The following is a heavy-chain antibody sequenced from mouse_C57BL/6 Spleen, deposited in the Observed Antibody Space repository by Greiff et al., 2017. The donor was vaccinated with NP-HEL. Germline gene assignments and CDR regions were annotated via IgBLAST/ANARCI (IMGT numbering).Heavy chain of an antibody. CDR1: GYTFTSYW. CDR2: IDPSDSYT. Sequence: QVQLQQPGAELVKPGASVKLSCKASGYTFTSYWMQWVKQRPGQGLEWIGEIDPSDSYTNYNQKFKGKATLTVDTSSSTAYMQLSSLTSEDSAVYYCARSLWGSSYSFAYWGQGTLVTVSA. CDR3: ARSLWGSSYSFAY. J-gene: IGHJ3*01. D-gene: IGHD1-1*01. V-gene: IGHV1-50*01.